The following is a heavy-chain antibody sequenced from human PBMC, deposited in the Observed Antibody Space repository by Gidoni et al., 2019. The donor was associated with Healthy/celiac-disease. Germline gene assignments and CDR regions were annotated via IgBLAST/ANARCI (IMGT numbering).Heavy chain of an antibody. Sequence: EVQLVESGGGLVQPGGSLSLSCAASGFTFSSYEMNWVRQAPGKGLEWVSYISSSGSTIYYADSVKGRFTISRDNAKNSLYLQMNSLRAEDTAVYYCARVGYDYVWGSYRLDYWGQGTLVTVSS. J-gene: IGHJ4*02. V-gene: IGHV3-48*03. CDR3: ARVGYDYVWGSYRLDY. CDR2: ISSSGSTI. D-gene: IGHD3-16*02. CDR1: GFTFSSYE.